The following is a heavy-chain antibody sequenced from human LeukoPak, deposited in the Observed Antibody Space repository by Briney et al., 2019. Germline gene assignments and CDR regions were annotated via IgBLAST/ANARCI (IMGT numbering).Heavy chain of an antibody. D-gene: IGHD3-3*01. J-gene: IGHJ6*03. CDR1: GFTFSDYY. Sequence: GGSLRLSCAASGFTFSDYYMSWIRQAPGKGLEWVSCISSSGSTIYYADSVKGRFTISRDNAKNSLYLQMNSLRAEDTAVYYCARDTPAGEYDFWSGYYYYYYYMDVWGKGTTVTISS. V-gene: IGHV3-11*04. CDR2: ISSSGSTI. CDR3: ARDTPAGEYDFWSGYYYYYYYMDV.